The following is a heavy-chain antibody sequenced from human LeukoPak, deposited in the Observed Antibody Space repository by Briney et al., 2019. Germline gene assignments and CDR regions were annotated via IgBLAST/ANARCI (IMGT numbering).Heavy chain of an antibody. J-gene: IGHJ4*02. V-gene: IGHV3-7*05. Sequence: SGGSLRPSCAASGFSFSDNWMSWVRKAPGKGLEWVANIKQDGSEKYYVDSVKGRFTISRDNAKNSVYLQMNSLRAEDTAVYYCARNFDWGQGTLVTVSS. CDR3: ARNFD. CDR2: IKQDGSEK. CDR1: GFSFSDNW.